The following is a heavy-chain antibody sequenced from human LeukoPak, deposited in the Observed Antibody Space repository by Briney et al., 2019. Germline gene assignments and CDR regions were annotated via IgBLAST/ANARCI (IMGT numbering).Heavy chain of an antibody. CDR3: AGGYGGRTDY. J-gene: IGHJ4*02. Sequence: PSETLSLTCTVSGGSISSSSYYWGWIRQPPGKGLEWIGYIYYSGSTNYNPSLKSRVTISVDASKNQFSLKLSSVTAADTAVYYCAGGYGGRTDYWGQGTLVTVSS. CDR2: IYYSGST. CDR1: GGSISSSSYY. D-gene: IGHD4-23*01. V-gene: IGHV4-61*05.